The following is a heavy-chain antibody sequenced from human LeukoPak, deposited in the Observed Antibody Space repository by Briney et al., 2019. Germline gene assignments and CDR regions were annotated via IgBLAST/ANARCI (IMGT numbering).Heavy chain of an antibody. CDR1: GFTFSSYA. Sequence: PGGSLRLSCAASGFTFSSYAMSWIRQPPGKGLEWIGYIYYSGSTNYNPSLKSRVTISVDTSKNQFSLKLSSVTAADTAVYYCARGQDSNGDYKRGPWFDPWGQGTLVTVSS. V-gene: IGHV4-59*01. CDR2: IYYSGST. D-gene: IGHD4-17*01. CDR3: ARGQDSNGDYKRGPWFDP. J-gene: IGHJ5*02.